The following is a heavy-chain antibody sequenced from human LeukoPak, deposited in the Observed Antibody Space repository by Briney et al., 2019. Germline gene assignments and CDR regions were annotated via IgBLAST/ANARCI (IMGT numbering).Heavy chain of an antibody. CDR2: FDPEDGET. D-gene: IGHD1-26*01. Sequence: GASVKVSCKVSGYTLTELSMHWVRQAPGKGLEWMGGFDPEDGETIYAQKFQGRVTMTEDTSTDTAYMELSSLRSEDTAVYYCATDGSRLYNFDYWGQGTLVTVSS. CDR3: ATDGSRLYNFDY. J-gene: IGHJ4*02. V-gene: IGHV1-24*01. CDR1: GYTLTELS.